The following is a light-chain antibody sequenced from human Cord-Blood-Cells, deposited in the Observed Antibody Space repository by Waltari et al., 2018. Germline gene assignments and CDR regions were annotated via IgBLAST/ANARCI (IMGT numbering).Light chain of an antibody. CDR3: SSYAGSNNLV. Sequence: QSALPQPPSASGSPGPSVTLSCSGTSSAVGGYNYVSWYQQHPGKAPKLMSYEVSKRPSGVPDRFSGSKSGNTASLTVSGLQAEDEADYYCSSYAGSNNLVFGGGTKLTVL. CDR2: EVS. V-gene: IGLV2-8*01. CDR1: SSAVGGYNY. J-gene: IGLJ3*02.